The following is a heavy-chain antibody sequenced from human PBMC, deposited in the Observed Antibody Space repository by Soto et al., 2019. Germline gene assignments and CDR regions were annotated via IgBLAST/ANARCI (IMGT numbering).Heavy chain of an antibody. V-gene: IGHV3-30*18. Sequence: QVQLVESGGGVVQPGRSLRLSCAASGFTFSSYGMHWVRQAPGKGLEWVAVISYDGSNKYYADSVKGRFTISRDTSKNTLYLQMNSRRAEDTAAYYCAKEVRRCLPLGHYYYYYGMDDWGRGTTVTVSS. CDR2: ISYDGSNK. D-gene: IGHD7-27*01. J-gene: IGHJ6*01. CDR1: GFTFSSYG. CDR3: AKEVRRCLPLGHYYYYYGMDD.